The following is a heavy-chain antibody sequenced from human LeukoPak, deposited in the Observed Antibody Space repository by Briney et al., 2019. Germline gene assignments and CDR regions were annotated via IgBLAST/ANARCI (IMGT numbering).Heavy chain of an antibody. J-gene: IGHJ4*02. D-gene: IGHD3-10*01. CDR3: ARRLAGGYFDY. CDR1: GYSFTSYW. CDR2: MYPGDSHT. Sequence: GESLVISCKGSGYSFTSYWIGWVRQMPGKGLEWMGTMYPGDSHTRYSPSFEGQVTMSADKSITTAYLQWNSLKASDTAIYYCARRLAGGYFDYWGQGTLVTVSS. V-gene: IGHV5-51*01.